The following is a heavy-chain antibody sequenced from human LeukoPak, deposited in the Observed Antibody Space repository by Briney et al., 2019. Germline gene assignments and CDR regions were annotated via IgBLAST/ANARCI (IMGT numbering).Heavy chain of an antibody. CDR2: ISFDGKTK. D-gene: IGHD3-10*01. V-gene: IGHV3-30*19. Sequence: GGSLRLSCAASGFTFSSYGMHWVRQAPGKGLEWVGIISFDGKTKYYADSVKGRFTMSRDNSKKTLYLQINSLRVEDKAVYYCARVTSYSRGFDYWGQGTLVTVSS. CDR1: GFTFSSYG. J-gene: IGHJ4*02. CDR3: ARVTSYSRGFDY.